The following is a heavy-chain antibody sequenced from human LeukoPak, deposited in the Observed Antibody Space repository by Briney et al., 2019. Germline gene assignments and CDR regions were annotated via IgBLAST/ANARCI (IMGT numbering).Heavy chain of an antibody. J-gene: IGHJ4*02. CDR1: GDSMSRYY. CDR3: ARDRGSGWEPFDS. D-gene: IGHD6-19*01. V-gene: IGHV4-59*01. Sequence: SETLSLTCIVSGDSMSRYYWSWIRQPPGKGLEWVGYILYNGITNHNPSLASRVSISIDTSKNQFSLRLRSVTAADTATYYCARDRGSGWEPFDSWGQGTLVTVSS. CDR2: ILYNGIT.